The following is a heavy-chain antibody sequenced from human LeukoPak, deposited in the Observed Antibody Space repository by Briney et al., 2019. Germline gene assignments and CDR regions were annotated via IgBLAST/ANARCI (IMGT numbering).Heavy chain of an antibody. CDR3: ARVLDWNDVYYYYGMDV. Sequence: PGGSLRLSCAASGFTFSSYAMHWVRQAPGKGLEYVSAISSNGGSTYYANSVKGRFTISRDNSKNTLYLQMGGLRAEDMAVYYCARVLDWNDVYYYYGMDVWGQGTTVTVSS. CDR1: GFTFSSYA. V-gene: IGHV3-64*01. D-gene: IGHD1-1*01. CDR2: ISSNGGST. J-gene: IGHJ6*02.